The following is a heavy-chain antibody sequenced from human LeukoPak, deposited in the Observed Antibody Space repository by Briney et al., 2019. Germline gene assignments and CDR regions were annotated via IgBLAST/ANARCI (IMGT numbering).Heavy chain of an antibody. CDR2: ISGSGDST. Sequence: GASLRLSCAASGFTFSSYAMSWVRQAPGKGLEWVSGISGSGDSTYYADSVKGRFTISRDNSKNTLYLQMSSLRAEDTAVYYCAKDIRRGWSVLASDYWGQGTLVTVSP. J-gene: IGHJ4*02. CDR1: GFTFSSYA. D-gene: IGHD6-19*01. CDR3: AKDIRRGWSVLASDY. V-gene: IGHV3-23*01.